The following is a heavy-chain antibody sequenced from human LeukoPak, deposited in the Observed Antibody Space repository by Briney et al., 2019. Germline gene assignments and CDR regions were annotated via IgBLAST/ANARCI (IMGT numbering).Heavy chain of an antibody. CDR3: ARGSPVSDY. CDR1: GASISSNSFY. D-gene: IGHD3-10*01. V-gene: IGHV4-39*01. J-gene: IGHJ4*02. CDR2: IYYNGDT. Sequence: SETLSLTCTVSGASISSNSFYWGWIRQPPGKGLEWIGTIYYNGDTFYNPSLKSRVTMSVDTSASQFSLKLPSVTAADTAVYYCARGSPVSDYWGQGTLVTVSS.